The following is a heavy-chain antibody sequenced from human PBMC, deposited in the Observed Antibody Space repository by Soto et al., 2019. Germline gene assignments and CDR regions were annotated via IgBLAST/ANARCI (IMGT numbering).Heavy chain of an antibody. CDR3: ARMVGATLVDF. CDR2: IYHSGST. J-gene: IGHJ4*02. D-gene: IGHD1-26*01. CDR1: GASIGSTTRGNW. Sequence: QVQLQESGPGLVRPSGTLSLTCAVSGASIGSTTRGNWWRWVRQPPGKGLEWIGEIYHSGSTNYITSLKSRVTMSVDKSKNHFSLKLSSVTAADTAVYYCARMVGATLVDFWGQGTLVTVSS. V-gene: IGHV4-4*02.